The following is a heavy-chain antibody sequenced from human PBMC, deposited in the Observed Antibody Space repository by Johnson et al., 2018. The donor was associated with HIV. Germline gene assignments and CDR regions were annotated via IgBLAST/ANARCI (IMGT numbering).Heavy chain of an antibody. CDR2: IYSGGST. D-gene: IGHD6-6*01. V-gene: IGHV3-66*02. CDR1: GFTVSSNY. Sequence: VQLVESGGGLVQPGGSLRLSCAASGFTVSSNYMSWVRQAPGKGLEWVSVIYSGGSTYYADSVKGRCTISRDNSKNTLYPQMNSLRAEDTAVYYCARDRGYSSSSANAFDIWGQGTMVTVSS. CDR3: ARDRGYSSSSANAFDI. J-gene: IGHJ3*02.